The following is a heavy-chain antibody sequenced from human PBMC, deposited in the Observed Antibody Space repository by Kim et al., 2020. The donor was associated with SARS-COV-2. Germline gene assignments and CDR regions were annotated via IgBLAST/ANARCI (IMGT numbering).Heavy chain of an antibody. V-gene: IGHV1-46*01. CDR3: ARDGGGGYSNYPSEFDY. D-gene: IGHD4-4*01. Sequence: ASVKVSCKASGYTFTSYYMHWVRQAPGQGLEWMGIINPRGGSTSYAQKFQGRVTMTRDTSTSTVYMELSSLRSEDTAVYYCARDGGGGYSNYPSEFDYWGQGTLVTVSS. J-gene: IGHJ4*02. CDR2: INPRGGST. CDR1: GYTFTSYY.